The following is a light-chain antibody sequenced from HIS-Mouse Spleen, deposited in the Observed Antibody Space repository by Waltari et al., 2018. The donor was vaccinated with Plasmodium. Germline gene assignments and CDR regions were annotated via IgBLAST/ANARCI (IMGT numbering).Light chain of an antibody. CDR1: ALPKQY. V-gene: IGLV3-25*03. CDR2: KDS. CDR3: QSADSSGTYV. J-gene: IGLJ1*01. Sequence: SYELTQPPSVSVSPGQTARITCSGDALPKQYAYWYQQKPGQAPVLVLYKDSERPSGIPERFSGSSSGTTVTFTISGVQAEDGSDYDCQSADSSGTYVFGTGTKVTVL.